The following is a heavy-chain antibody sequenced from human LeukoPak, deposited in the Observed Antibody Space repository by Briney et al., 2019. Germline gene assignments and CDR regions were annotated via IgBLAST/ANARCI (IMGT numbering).Heavy chain of an antibody. Sequence: GGSLRLSCAASGFTFDDYAMHWVRQAPGKGLEWVSGISWNSGSIGYADSVKGRFTISRDNAKNSLYLQMNSLRAEDTALYYCAKDYGSGSYYLYLFDYWGQGTLVTVSS. CDR2: ISWNSGSI. V-gene: IGHV3-9*01. CDR3: AKDYGSGSYYLYLFDY. CDR1: GFTFDDYA. D-gene: IGHD3-10*01. J-gene: IGHJ4*02.